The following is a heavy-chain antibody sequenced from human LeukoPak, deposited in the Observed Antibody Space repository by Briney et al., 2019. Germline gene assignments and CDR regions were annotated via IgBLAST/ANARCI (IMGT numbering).Heavy chain of an antibody. V-gene: IGHV3-33*01. Sequence: GGSLRLSCVVSGLRFRNYGMHWVRQAPGRGLEWVAVIYYDGSNQYYVDSVKGRFTVSRDNAKNTLYLQMDSLRAEDTAVYYCATDRNSGKYYDYWGQGTLVTVSS. CDR1: GLRFRNYG. J-gene: IGHJ4*02. D-gene: IGHD1-26*01. CDR2: IYYDGSNQ. CDR3: ATDRNSGKYYDY.